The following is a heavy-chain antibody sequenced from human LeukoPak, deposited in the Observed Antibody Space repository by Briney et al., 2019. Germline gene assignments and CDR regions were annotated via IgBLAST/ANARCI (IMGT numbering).Heavy chain of an antibody. D-gene: IGHD2-21*01. CDR1: GFTFSTYY. J-gene: IGHJ4*02. Sequence: PGGSLRISCAASGFTFSTYYMAWVRQAPGKGLEWVANIKQDGSEKYYGGSVKGRFTISRDNAKNALYLQLNSLRVEDTAVYFCAGGFGFLIESWGQGTLVTVSS. CDR3: AGGFGFLIES. V-gene: IGHV3-7*04. CDR2: IKQDGSEK.